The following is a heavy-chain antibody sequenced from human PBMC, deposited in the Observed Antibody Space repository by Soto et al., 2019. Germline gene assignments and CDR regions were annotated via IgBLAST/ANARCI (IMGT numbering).Heavy chain of an antibody. D-gene: IGHD3-3*01. CDR3: ARGQYYDFWSGYPYGMDV. V-gene: IGHV4-59*01. CDR1: GDSISSYY. J-gene: IGHJ6*02. CDR2: IYYSGST. Sequence: KSSETLSLTCTVSGDSISSYYWSWIRQPPGKGLEWIGYIYYSGSTNYNPSLKSRVTISVDTSKNQFSLKLSSVTAADTAVYYCARGQYYDFWSGYPYGMDVWGQGTTVTVSS.